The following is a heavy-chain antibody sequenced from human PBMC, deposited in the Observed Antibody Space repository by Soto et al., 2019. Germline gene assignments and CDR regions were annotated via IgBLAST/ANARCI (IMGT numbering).Heavy chain of an antibody. D-gene: IGHD3-22*01. CDR3: VKDSESSGYLTHLDY. CDR2: LTWNGDII. CDR1: GFTFSSYA. Sequence: LRLSYAASGFTFSSYAMHWVRQSPGKGLEWVSGLTWNGDIIGYADSVKGRFTISRDNAKNSLYLEMNSLRVEDTALYYCVKDSESSGYLTHLDYWGQGTQVTVSS. V-gene: IGHV3-9*01. J-gene: IGHJ4*02.